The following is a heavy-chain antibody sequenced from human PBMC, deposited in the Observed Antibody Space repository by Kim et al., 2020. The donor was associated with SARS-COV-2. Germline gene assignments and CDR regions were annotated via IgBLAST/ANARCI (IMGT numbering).Heavy chain of an antibody. CDR3: AKDYSWAEYSSTYFDY. CDR1: GFTFSSYG. Sequence: GGSLRLSCAASGFTFSSYGMHWVRQAPGKGLEWVAVISYDGSNKYYADSVKGRFTISRDNSKNTLYLQMNSLRAEDTAVYYCAKDYSWAEYSSTYFDYWGQGTLVTVSS. V-gene: IGHV3-30*18. D-gene: IGHD6-6*01. J-gene: IGHJ4*02. CDR2: ISYDGSNK.